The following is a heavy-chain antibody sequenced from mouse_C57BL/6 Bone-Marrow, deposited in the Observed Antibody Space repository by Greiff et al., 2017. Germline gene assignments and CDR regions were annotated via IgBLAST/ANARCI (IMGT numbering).Heavy chain of an antibody. CDR1: GFTFSSYG. CDR3: ARQAYDEYFDY. D-gene: IGHD2-3*01. V-gene: IGHV5-6*01. CDR2: ISSGGSYT. Sequence: EVKVVESGRDLVKPGGSLKLSCAASGFTFSSYGMSWVRQTPDKRLEWVATISSGGSYTYYPDSVKGRFTISRDNAKNTLYLQMSSLKSEDTAMYYCARQAYDEYFDYWGQGTTLTVSS. J-gene: IGHJ2*01.